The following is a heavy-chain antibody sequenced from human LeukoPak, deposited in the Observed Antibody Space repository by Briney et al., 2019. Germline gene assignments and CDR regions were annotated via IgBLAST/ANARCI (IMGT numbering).Heavy chain of an antibody. Sequence: SETLSLTCAVYAGSFSNYYWSWIRQPPGKGLEWIGEIYHSGSTNYNPSLKSRVTISVDTSKNQFSLKLSSVTAADTAMYYSARGSFANGAYKIFDNWGQEPWSPSPQ. CDR3: ARGSFANGAYKIFDN. CDR1: AGSFSNYY. J-gene: IGHJ4*01. V-gene: IGHV4-34*01. CDR2: IYHSGST. D-gene: IGHD4-17*01.